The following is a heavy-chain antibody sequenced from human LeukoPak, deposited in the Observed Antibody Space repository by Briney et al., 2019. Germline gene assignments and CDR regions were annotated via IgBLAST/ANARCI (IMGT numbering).Heavy chain of an antibody. D-gene: IGHD4-17*01. V-gene: IGHV3-33*08. CDR3: ARSYGDATFDY. CDR1: GFTFDDYS. CDR2: IRSDGSDK. Sequence: PGGSLRLSCAASGFTFDDYSMHWLRQAPGKGLEGVAIIRSDGSDKYYADSVKGRFTISRDNSKSTLYLQLSSLRAEDTAVYYCARSYGDATFDYWGQGTLVTVSS. J-gene: IGHJ4*02.